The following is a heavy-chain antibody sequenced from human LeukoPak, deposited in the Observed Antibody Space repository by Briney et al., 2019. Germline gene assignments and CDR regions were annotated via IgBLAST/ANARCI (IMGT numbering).Heavy chain of an antibody. CDR2: IYYSGST. CDR3: ARVDSSGYYWELDY. D-gene: IGHD3-22*01. Sequence: SETLSLTCTVSGGSISSYYWSWIRQPPGKGLEWIGYIYYSGSTNYNPSLKSRVTISVDTSKNQFSLKLSSVTAADTAVYYCARVDSSGYYWELDYWGQGTLVTVSS. J-gene: IGHJ4*02. CDR1: GGSISSYY. V-gene: IGHV4-59*01.